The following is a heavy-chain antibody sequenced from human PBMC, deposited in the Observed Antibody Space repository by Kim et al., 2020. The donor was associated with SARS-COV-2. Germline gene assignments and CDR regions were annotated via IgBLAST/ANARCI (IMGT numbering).Heavy chain of an antibody. V-gene: IGHV1-69*01. CDR3: ARSVEVGATDPFFDY. J-gene: IGHJ4*02. D-gene: IGHD1-26*01. Sequence: KCPGRVTITADESTSTAYMELSSLRSEDTAVYYCARSVEVGATDPFFDYWGQGTLVTVSS.